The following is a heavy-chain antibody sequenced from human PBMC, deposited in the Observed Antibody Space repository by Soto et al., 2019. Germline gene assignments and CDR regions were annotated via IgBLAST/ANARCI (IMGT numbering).Heavy chain of an antibody. CDR3: AAGHYYDSSGCLGY. CDR2: TAYTGST. CDR1: GGSITSYH. D-gene: IGHD3-22*01. J-gene: IGHJ4*02. Sequence: SETLSLTCVVSGGSITSYHWSWIRQFPGKGLEWIAYTAYTGSTNYNPSLKSRVTISVDTSKNQFSLKLSSVTAADTAVYYCAAGHYYDSSGCLGYWGQGTLVTVSS. V-gene: IGHV4-59*01.